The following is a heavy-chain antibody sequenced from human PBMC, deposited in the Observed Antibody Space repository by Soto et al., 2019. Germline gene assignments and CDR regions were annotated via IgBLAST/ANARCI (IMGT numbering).Heavy chain of an antibody. CDR3: ARGGTPIDS. CDR1: GYTFTNFG. CDR2: ISAYNGNT. D-gene: IGHD3-16*01. Sequence: QVQLVQSGAEVKKPGASVKVSCKTSGYTFTNFGLSWVRQAPGQGLEWMGWISAYNGNTNYAQNFQGRVTMTADTSTSPAYMALRSLRSDDTAVYYCARGGTPIDSWGQGTLVTVSS. V-gene: IGHV1-18*01. J-gene: IGHJ4*02.